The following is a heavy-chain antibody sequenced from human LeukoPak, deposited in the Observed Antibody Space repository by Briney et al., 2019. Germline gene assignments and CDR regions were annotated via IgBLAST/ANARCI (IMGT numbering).Heavy chain of an antibody. V-gene: IGHV4-59*01. Sequence: SETLSLTCTVSGGSISSYYWSWIRQPPGKGLEWIGYIYYSGSTNYNPSLKSRVTISVDTSKNQFSLKLSSVTAADTAVYYCARVLNYYYYYMDVWGKGTTVTISS. D-gene: IGHD3-10*01. CDR3: ARVLNYYYYYMDV. J-gene: IGHJ6*03. CDR1: GGSISSYY. CDR2: IYYSGST.